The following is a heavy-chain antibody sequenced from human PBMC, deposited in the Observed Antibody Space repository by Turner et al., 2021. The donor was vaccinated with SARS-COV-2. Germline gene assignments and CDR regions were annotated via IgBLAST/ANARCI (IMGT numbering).Heavy chain of an antibody. CDR2: ISGISSYI. CDR1: GSTFSSYS. D-gene: IGHD3-3*01. Sequence: EVQLVESGGGLVKPGGSLRLSCATSGSTFSSYSMNWVRQAPGKGLEWVSSISGISSYIYYADSVKGRFTISRDNAKNSLYLQMNSLRAEDTAVYYCARDLGRVFCSGYYPQGLDYWGQGTLVTVSS. J-gene: IGHJ4*02. V-gene: IGHV3-21*01. CDR3: ARDLGRVFCSGYYPQGLDY.